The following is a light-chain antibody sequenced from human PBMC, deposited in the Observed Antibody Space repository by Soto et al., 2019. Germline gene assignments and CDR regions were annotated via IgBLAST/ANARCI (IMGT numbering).Light chain of an antibody. CDR3: QQYNKWPQT. J-gene: IGKJ1*01. V-gene: IGKV3-15*01. CDR1: QSVSID. CDR2: GAS. Sequence: EIVMTQSPATVPVSPGERVTLSCRASQSVSIDLAWYQQKPGQAPRLPIYGASTRATDIPATFTGSGSGTEFTLTISSLQSEDIAVYYCQQYNKWPQTFGQGTKVDIK.